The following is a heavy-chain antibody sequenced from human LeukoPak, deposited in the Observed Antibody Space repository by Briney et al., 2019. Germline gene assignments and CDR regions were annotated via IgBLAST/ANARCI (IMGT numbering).Heavy chain of an antibody. J-gene: IGHJ4*02. D-gene: IGHD6-13*01. CDR2: INPNSGGT. CDR3: ARSIAAADSHVDY. V-gene: IGHV1-2*02. Sequence: ASVKVSCKASGYTFTGYYMHWVRQAPGQGLEWMGWINPNSGGTNYAQKFQGRVTMTRDTSISTAYMELSRLRSDDTAVYYCARSIAAADSHVDYWGQGTLVTVSS. CDR1: GYTFTGYY.